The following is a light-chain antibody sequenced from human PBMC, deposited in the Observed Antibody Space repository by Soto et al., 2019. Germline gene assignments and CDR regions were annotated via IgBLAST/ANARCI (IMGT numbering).Light chain of an antibody. J-gene: IGLJ1*01. V-gene: IGLV8-61*01. Sequence: QAVVTQEPSFSVSPGGTVTLTCGLSSGSVSTSYYPSWYQQTPGQAPRTLIYSTNTRSSGVPGRFSGSILGNKAALTITGAQADDESDYYCVMYMGSGFYVFGTGTKVTVL. CDR2: STN. CDR1: SGSVSTSYY. CDR3: VMYMGSGFYV.